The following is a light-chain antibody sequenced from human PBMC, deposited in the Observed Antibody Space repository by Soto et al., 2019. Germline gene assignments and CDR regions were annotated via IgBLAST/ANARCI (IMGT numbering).Light chain of an antibody. CDR1: QSVSSY. CDR2: DAS. Sequence: EIVLTQSPATPSLSPGERATLSCRASQSVSSYLAWYQQKPGQAPRLLIYDASNRATGIPARFSGSGSGTDFTLTISSLEPEDFAVYYCQQRSNWPLTFGGGTKV. V-gene: IGKV3-11*01. CDR3: QQRSNWPLT. J-gene: IGKJ4*01.